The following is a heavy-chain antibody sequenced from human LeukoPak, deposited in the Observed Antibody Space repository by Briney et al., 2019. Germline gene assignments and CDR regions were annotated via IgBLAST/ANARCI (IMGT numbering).Heavy chain of an antibody. Sequence: PGGSLRLSCAASGFTFSSYGMHWVRQAPGKGLEWVAVISYDGSNKYYADSVKGRFTISRDNSKNTLYLQMNSLRAEDTAVYYCAKRLSGSGPFDYWGQGTLVTVSS. CDR2: ISYDGSNK. D-gene: IGHD1-20*01. J-gene: IGHJ4*02. V-gene: IGHV3-30*18. CDR3: AKRLSGSGPFDY. CDR1: GFTFSSYG.